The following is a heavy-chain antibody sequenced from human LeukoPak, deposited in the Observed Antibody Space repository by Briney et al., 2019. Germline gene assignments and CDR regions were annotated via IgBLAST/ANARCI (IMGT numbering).Heavy chain of an antibody. V-gene: IGHV4-38-2*01. CDR2: IFHSGST. Sequence: KPSETLSLTCVVSGDSITSGYYWAWIRQPPGKGLEWIGSIFHSGSTYRNPSLRSRVTIPLITSKNQISLILSSMTAADTAVYYCARSSSVDTALVGVHWFDPWGQGTLVTVSS. CDR1: GDSITSGYY. J-gene: IGHJ5*02. D-gene: IGHD5-18*01. CDR3: ARSSSVDTALVGVHWFDP.